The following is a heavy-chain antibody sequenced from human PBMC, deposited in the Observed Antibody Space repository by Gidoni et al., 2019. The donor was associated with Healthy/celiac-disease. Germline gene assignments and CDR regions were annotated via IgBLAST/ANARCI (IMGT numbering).Heavy chain of an antibody. CDR3: AKRLLWFGELYLGPFDY. J-gene: IGHJ4*02. CDR2: IGGSGGST. D-gene: IGHD3-10*01. Sequence: EVQPLESGGVLVKPGGSLRLACDAAGCHCRSPAMSWVRQAQGTGVEWVSAIGGSGGSTYYADSVKCGFTISRDNSKNTLYLQVNSQRAEDTAVYYCAKRLLWFGELYLGPFDYWGQGTLVTVSS. V-gene: IGHV3-23*01. CDR1: GCHCRSPA.